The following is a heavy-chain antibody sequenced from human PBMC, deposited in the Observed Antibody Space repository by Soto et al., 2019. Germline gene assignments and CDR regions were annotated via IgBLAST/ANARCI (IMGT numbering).Heavy chain of an antibody. CDR3: AKGSSSSRPYYFDY. D-gene: IGHD3-10*01. V-gene: IGHV3-23*01. J-gene: IGHJ4*02. CDR1: GFTFGSYA. Sequence: GGSLRLSCAASGFTFGSYAMSWVRQAPGKGLEWVSAITDSGGDTYHAGSVKGRLSISRDNSKNTLFLQMDSLRAEDTAVYYCAKGSSSSRPYYFDYWGQGTLVTVSS. CDR2: ITDSGGDT.